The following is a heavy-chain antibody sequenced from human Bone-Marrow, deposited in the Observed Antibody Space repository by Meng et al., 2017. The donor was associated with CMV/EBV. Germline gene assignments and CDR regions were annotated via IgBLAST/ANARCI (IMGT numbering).Heavy chain of an antibody. D-gene: IGHD3-22*01. CDR2: INPNSGGT. J-gene: IGHJ4*02. V-gene: IGHV1-2*02. CDR1: GYTFTDYY. CDR3: TRGYSDSGGKRLDY. Sequence: ASVKVSCKASGYTFTDYYIHWVRQAPGQGPEWLGWINPNSGGTNYAQKFQGRVTMTRDTSISTTYMDLNRLISDDTAVYFCTRGYSDSGGKRLDYWGQGTLVTVSS.